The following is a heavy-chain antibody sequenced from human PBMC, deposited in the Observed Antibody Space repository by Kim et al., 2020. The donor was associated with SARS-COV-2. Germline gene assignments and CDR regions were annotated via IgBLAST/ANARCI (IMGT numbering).Heavy chain of an antibody. D-gene: IGHD1-26*01. CDR2: VHNNGTTST. Sequence: SETLSLTCTVSGGSIHGYYYSWIRQPPGKGLGWFGYVHNNGTTSTNYNPSLMSRVTLSLDTSKNQFSLNLSSVTAADTAVYYCARLGGEYSGFHAFDYWG. CDR3: ARLGGEYSGFHAFDY. J-gene: IGHJ4*01. V-gene: IGHV4-59*13. CDR1: GGSIHGYY.